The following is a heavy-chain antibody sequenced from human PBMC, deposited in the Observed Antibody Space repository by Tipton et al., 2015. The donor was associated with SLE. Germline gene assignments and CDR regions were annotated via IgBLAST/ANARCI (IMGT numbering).Heavy chain of an antibody. CDR3: ARHHSLLRRFDP. CDR2: INHSGNT. CDR1: GGSISDYY. V-gene: IGHV4-59*08. Sequence: TLSLTCSVSGGSISDYYWTWIRQSPGKGLEWIGEINHSGNTNFNPSLGSRVTVSVDTSNNQFSLRLSSVTAADTAVYFCARHHSLLRRFDPWGQGTLVTVSS. J-gene: IGHJ5*02. D-gene: IGHD5-12*01.